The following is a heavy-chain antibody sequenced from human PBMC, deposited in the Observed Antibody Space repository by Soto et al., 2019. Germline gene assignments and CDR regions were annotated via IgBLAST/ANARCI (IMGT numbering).Heavy chain of an antibody. CDR2: INPNSGGT. CDR1: GYTFTGYY. CDR3: ARDRAGSMVRGVIYYYYYGMDV. J-gene: IGHJ6*02. Sequence: QVQLVQSGAEVKKPGASVKVSCKASGYTFTGYYMHWVRQAPGQGLEWMGWINPNSGGTNYAQKFQGWVTMTRDTSISTAYMELSRLRSDDTAVYYCARDRAGSMVRGVIYYYYYGMDVWGHGTTVTVSS. D-gene: IGHD3-10*01. V-gene: IGHV1-2*04.